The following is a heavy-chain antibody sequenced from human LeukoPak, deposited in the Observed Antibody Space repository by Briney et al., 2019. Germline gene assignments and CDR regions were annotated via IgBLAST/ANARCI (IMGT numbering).Heavy chain of an antibody. CDR1: GYSINNGYY. D-gene: IGHD5-18*01. CDR2: IHQSGTT. J-gene: IGHJ4*02. V-gene: IGHV4-38-2*02. CDR3: ARDGGYSSGPDFDF. Sequence: SETLSLTCTVSGYSINNGYYWAWVRQPPGKGLEWIASIHQSGTTYYNPSLKSRVTISLDTSKNQFFLKLTSVTAADTALYYCARDGGYSSGPDFDFWGQGTLLTVSS.